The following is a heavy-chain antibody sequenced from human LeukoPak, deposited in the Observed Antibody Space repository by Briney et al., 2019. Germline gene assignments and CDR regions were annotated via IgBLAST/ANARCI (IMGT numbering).Heavy chain of an antibody. CDR2: INHSGST. D-gene: IGHD5-24*01. CDR3: ARARPGGWLQLPEAFDI. J-gene: IGHJ3*02. Sequence: PSETLSLTCAVYGGSFSGYYWSWIRQPPGKGLEWIGEINHSGSTNYNPSLKSRVTISVGTSKNQFSLKLSSVTAADTAVYYCARARPGGWLQLPEAFDIWGQGTMVTVSS. CDR1: GGSFSGYY. V-gene: IGHV4-34*01.